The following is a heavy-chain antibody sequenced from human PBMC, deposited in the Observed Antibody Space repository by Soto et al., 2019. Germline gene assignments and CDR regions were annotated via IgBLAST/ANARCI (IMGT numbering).Heavy chain of an antibody. CDR2: IYVSANT. J-gene: IGHJ3*02. Sequence: QVQLQEWGPGLVKPSETLSLTCTVSTGSMNSYYWSWVRQPAGKGLEWIGRIYVSANTNYNPSLMSRGTMSIDTSKRQFSLRLTSVTAADTAVYFCARAPPTNAFDIWGPGTAVTVSS. CDR3: ARAPPTNAFDI. D-gene: IGHD2-2*01. V-gene: IGHV4-4*07. CDR1: TGSMNSYY.